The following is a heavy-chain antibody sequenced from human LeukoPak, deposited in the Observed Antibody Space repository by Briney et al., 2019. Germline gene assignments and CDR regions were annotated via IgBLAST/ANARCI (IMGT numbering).Heavy chain of an antibody. CDR3: ARVPRYSNYFHYFDY. Sequence: PSETLSLTCAVYGGSFSGYYWSWIRQPPGKGLEWIGEINHSGSTNYNPSLKSRVTISVDTSKNQFSLKLSSVTAADTAVYYCARVPRYSNYFHYFDYWGQGTLVTVSS. D-gene: IGHD4-11*01. CDR1: GGSFSGYY. J-gene: IGHJ4*02. CDR2: INHSGST. V-gene: IGHV4-34*01.